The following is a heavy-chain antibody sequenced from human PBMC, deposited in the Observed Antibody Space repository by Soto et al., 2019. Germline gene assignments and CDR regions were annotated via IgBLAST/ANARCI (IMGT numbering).Heavy chain of an antibody. CDR1: GFTFSSYS. CDR3: AREDAVFPTSYFPQAAWLGPLDY. Sequence: PGGSLRLSCAASGFTFSSYSMNWVRQAPGKGLEWVSSISSSSSYIYYADSVKGRFTISRDNAKNSLYLQMNSLRAEDTAVYYCAREDAVFPTSYFPQAAWLGPLDYWGQGTLVTVSS. CDR2: ISSSSSYI. J-gene: IGHJ4*02. V-gene: IGHV3-21*01. D-gene: IGHD3-22*01.